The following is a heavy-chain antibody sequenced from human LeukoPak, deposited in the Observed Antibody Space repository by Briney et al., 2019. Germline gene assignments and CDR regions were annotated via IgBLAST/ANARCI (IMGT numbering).Heavy chain of an antibody. J-gene: IGHJ3*02. Sequence: ASVKVSCKASGYTFSVYWIHWVRLVPGQGLEWMGWINPNSGGTNFAQKFQGRVTMTRDTSITTVYMELSGLNSDDTAIYYCARGVLLQGRGAFDIWGRGTMLTVSS. CDR2: INPNSGGT. D-gene: IGHD2-15*01. V-gene: IGHV1-2*02. CDR1: GYTFSVYW. CDR3: ARGVLLQGRGAFDI.